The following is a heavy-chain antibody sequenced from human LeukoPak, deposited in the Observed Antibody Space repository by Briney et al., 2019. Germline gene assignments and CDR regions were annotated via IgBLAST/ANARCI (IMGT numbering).Heavy chain of an antibody. D-gene: IGHD3-16*02. CDR3: ARDRSRGATYYMDV. J-gene: IGHJ6*03. CDR1: GYTFSSYG. V-gene: IGHV1-18*01. CDR2: ISGYKGNT. Sequence: ASVKVSCKTSGYTFSSYGISWVRQAPGQGLEWMGWISGYKGNTNYKQKLQGRVTMTTDTSTSTAYMELRSLRSDDTAVYYCARDRSRGATYYMDVWGKGTTVTVSS.